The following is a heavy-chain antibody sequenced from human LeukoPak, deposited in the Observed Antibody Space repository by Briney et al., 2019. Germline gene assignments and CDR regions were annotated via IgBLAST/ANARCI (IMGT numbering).Heavy chain of an antibody. V-gene: IGHV3-23*01. D-gene: IGHD7-27*01. CDR2: ISTGGGNT. CDR3: AKDGGLWVSAHWGDS. CDR1: GFTFSSYT. J-gene: IGHJ4*02. Sequence: GGSLRLSCTASGFTFSSYTMSWVRQAPGKGLKWVSTISTGGGNTYYADSVQGRFTVSRDDSKNTLYLQMNSLRAEDTAVYYCAKDGGLWVSAHWGDSWGRGTLVTVSS.